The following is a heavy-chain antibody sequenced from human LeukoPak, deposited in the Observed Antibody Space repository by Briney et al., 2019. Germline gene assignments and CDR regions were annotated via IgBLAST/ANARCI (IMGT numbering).Heavy chain of an antibody. CDR2: MSGSGGST. V-gene: IGHV3-23*01. CDR3: ARYTSNVVGKRHYFDY. Sequence: GGSLRLSCAASGFTFSSYGMSWVRQAPGKGLEWVSGMSGSGGSTYYADSVKGRFTISRDNTKNSLYLQMNSLRAEGTAVYYCARYTSNVVGKRHYFDYWGQGTLVTVSS. CDR1: GFTFSSYG. D-gene: IGHD1-26*01. J-gene: IGHJ4*02.